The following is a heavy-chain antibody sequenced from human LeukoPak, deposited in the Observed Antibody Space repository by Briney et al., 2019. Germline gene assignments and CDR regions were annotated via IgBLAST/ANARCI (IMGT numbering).Heavy chain of an antibody. D-gene: IGHD4-11*01. CDR3: VKEVIYSSWVSFDS. J-gene: IGHJ4*02. CDR1: GFTFDAYS. CDR2: IYWRGHRR. V-gene: IGHV3-43*01. Sequence: GGSLRLSCAASGFTFDAYSMHWVRQAPGGGLEGVSLIYWRGHRRFYAGCVDGRFTPPRETRRNSLSLHISSLRTEDTALYYCVKEVIYSSWVSFDSWGRGTLVTVSS.